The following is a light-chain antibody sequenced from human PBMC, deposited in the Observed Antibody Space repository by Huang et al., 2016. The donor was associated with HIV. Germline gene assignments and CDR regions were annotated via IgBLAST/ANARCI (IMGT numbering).Light chain of an antibody. Sequence: DIQMTQSPSSLSASVGDRVTITCQASQDIANYLNWYQHKPGQAPKLLIYDASNLETGVPSRFSGSASGTDFTFTISSLQPEDIATYYCQQYDSLPPWTFGQGTKVEVK. J-gene: IGKJ1*01. CDR1: QDIANY. CDR3: QQYDSLPPWT. CDR2: DAS. V-gene: IGKV1-33*01.